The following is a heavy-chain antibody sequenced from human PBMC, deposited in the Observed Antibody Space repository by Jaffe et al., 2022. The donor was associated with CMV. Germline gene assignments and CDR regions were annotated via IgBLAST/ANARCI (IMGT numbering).Heavy chain of an antibody. V-gene: IGHV3-21*01. CDR2: ISSSSSYI. Sequence: EVQLVESGGGLVKPGGSLRLSCAASGFTFSSYSMNWVRQAPGKGLEWVSSISSSSSYIYYADSVKGRFTISRDNAKNSLYLQMNSLRAEDTAVYYCAREIEYCSGGSCYPPYDYMDVWGKGTTVTVSS. CDR3: AREIEYCSGGSCYPPYDYMDV. D-gene: IGHD2-15*01. CDR1: GFTFSSYS. J-gene: IGHJ6*03.